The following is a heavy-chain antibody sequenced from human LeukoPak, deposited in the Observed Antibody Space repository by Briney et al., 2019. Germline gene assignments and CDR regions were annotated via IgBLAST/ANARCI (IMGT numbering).Heavy chain of an antibody. CDR2: ISWNSGSI. CDR3: ARGIGSGSYYDDAFDI. V-gene: IGHV3-9*01. CDR1: EFTFDDYA. D-gene: IGHD3-10*01. Sequence: GGSLRLSCAASEFTFDDYAMHWVRQAPGKGLEWVSGISWNSGSIGYADSVKGRFTISRDNAKNSLYLQMNSLRAEDTAVYYCARGIGSGSYYDDAFDIWGQGTMVTVSS. J-gene: IGHJ3*02.